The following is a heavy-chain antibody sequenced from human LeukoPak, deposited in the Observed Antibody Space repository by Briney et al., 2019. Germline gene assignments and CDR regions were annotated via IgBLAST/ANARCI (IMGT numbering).Heavy chain of an antibody. Sequence: ASVKVSCKASGYTFTSYGISWVRQAPGQGLEWMGWINPNSGGTNYAQKFQGRVTMTRDTSISTAYMDLSRLRSEDTAVYYCARGSIVGATFDYFDYWGQGTLVTVSS. CDR2: INPNSGGT. CDR1: GYTFTSYG. J-gene: IGHJ4*02. V-gene: IGHV1-2*02. D-gene: IGHD1-26*01. CDR3: ARGSIVGATFDYFDY.